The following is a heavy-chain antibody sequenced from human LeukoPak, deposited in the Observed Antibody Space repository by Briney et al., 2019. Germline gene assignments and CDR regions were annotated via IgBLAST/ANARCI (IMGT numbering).Heavy chain of an antibody. CDR3: AGPLGDTAMVDNS. CDR2: IIPILGIA. CDR1: GGTFSSYT. J-gene: IGHJ4*02. Sequence: SVKVSCKASGGTFSSYTISWVRQAPGQGLEWMGRIIPILGIANYAQKFQGRVTITADKSTSTAYMELSSLRSEDTAVYYSAGPLGDTAMVDNSWGQGTLVTVSS. V-gene: IGHV1-69*02. D-gene: IGHD5-18*01.